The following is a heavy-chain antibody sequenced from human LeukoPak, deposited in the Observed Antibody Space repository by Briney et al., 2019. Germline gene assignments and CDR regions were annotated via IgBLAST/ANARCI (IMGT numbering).Heavy chain of an antibody. D-gene: IGHD6-6*01. Sequence: GGSLRLSCAASGFTFDDYAMHWVRQAPGKGLEWVSGISWNSGSIGYADSVKGRFTISRDNAKNSLYLQMNSLRAEDMALYYCAKDSGLGKAARPGYFDYWGQGTLVTVSS. CDR1: GFTFDDYA. J-gene: IGHJ4*02. V-gene: IGHV3-9*03. CDR2: ISWNSGSI. CDR3: AKDSGLGKAARPGYFDY.